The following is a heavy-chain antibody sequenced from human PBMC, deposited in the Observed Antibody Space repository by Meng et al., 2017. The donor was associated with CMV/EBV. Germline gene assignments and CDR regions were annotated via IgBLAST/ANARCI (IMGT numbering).Heavy chain of an antibody. J-gene: IGHJ4*02. CDR3: ASSLTYPDY. V-gene: IGHV4-34*01. D-gene: IGHD2-15*01. Sequence: QGQLQQWGAGLLKPSGTLSLTCAVYGGSFSGYYWSLIRQPPGKGLEWIGEINHSGSTNYNPSLKSRVTISVDTSKNQFSLKLSSVTAADTAVYYCASSLTYPDYWGQGTLVTVSS. CDR2: INHSGST. CDR1: GGSFSGYY.